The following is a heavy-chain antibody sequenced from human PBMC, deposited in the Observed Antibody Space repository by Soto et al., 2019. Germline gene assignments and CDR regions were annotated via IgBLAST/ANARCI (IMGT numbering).Heavy chain of an antibody. D-gene: IGHD1-26*01. CDR3: ARDSGGSYCDY. J-gene: IGHJ4*02. V-gene: IGHV3-74*01. CDR2: INSDGSST. Sequence: EVQLVESGGGLVQPGGSLRLSCAASGFTFSSYWMHWVRQAPGKGLVWVSRINSDGSSTVYADSVKGRFTISRDNAKNTRYLQMNSLRAGDTAVYYCARDSGGSYCDYWGQGTLVTVSS. CDR1: GFTFSSYW.